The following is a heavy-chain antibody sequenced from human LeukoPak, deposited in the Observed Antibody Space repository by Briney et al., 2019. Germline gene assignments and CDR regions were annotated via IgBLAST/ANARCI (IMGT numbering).Heavy chain of an antibody. J-gene: IGHJ3*02. CDR2: IYYSGST. Sequence: SETLSLTCTASGGSISSSLYYWAWIRQPPGKGLEWLGNIYYSGSTYCNPSVKSRVTISVDTSNNQFSLKLNSVTAADTAVYYCARVPTVTTLGAFDIWGQGTMVTVPS. CDR1: GGSISSSLYY. CDR3: ARVPTVTTLGAFDI. D-gene: IGHD4-17*01. V-gene: IGHV4-39*07.